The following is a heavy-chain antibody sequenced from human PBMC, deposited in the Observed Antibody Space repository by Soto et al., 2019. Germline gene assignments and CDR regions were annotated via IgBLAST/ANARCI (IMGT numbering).Heavy chain of an antibody. CDR1: GGSIISYY. Sequence: SETLSLTCTVSGGSIISYYWSWILQPPGKGLEWIGYIYYSGSTNYNPSLKSRVTISVDTSKNQFSLKLSSVTAADTAVYYCARDPSGLSVYSGQGTRVTVSS. CDR2: IYYSGST. J-gene: IGHJ4*02. V-gene: IGHV4-59*01. CDR3: ARDPSGLSVY.